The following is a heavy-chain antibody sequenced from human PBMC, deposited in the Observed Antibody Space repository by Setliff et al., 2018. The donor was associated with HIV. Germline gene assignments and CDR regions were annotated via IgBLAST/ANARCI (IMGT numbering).Heavy chain of an antibody. J-gene: IGHJ6*03. CDR2: ISSSSSII. V-gene: IGHV3-48*02. Sequence: PGESLKISCAASGFTFSTYSMNWVRQAPGKGLEWVACISSSSSIIYYADSVKGRVTISRDNAKNSLYLQMISVRDEDTAVYYCAREPKIWSGYYSHFYYMDVWGKGTTVTVSS. CDR3: AREPKIWSGYYSHFYYMDV. CDR1: GFTFSTYS. D-gene: IGHD3-3*01.